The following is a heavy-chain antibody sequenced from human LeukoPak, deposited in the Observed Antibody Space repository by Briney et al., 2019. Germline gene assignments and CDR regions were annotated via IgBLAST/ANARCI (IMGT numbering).Heavy chain of an antibody. J-gene: IGHJ4*02. CDR2: ISESGGSK. Sequence: PGGSLRLSCAASGFTFSSYAMNWVRQAPGKGLEWVSSISESGGSKYHADSVKGRFTISRDNSQNTLYLQMNSLRAEDTAVYYCAKRAAARTLDYWGQGTLATVSS. CDR1: GFTFSSYA. V-gene: IGHV3-23*01. D-gene: IGHD6-6*01. CDR3: AKRAAARTLDY.